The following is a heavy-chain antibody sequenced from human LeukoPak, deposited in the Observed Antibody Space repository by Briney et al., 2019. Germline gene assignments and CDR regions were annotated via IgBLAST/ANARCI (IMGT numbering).Heavy chain of an antibody. V-gene: IGHV4-39*01. Sequence: SETLSLACTVSGGSISSSSYYWGWIRQPPGKGLEWIGTIYYSGSTYYNPSLKSRVTISVDTSKNQFSLKLSSVTAADTAVYYCARQGSGNYLSPVNYWGQGTPVTVSS. CDR3: ARQGSGNYLSPVNY. D-gene: IGHD1-26*01. CDR1: GGSISSSSYY. J-gene: IGHJ4*02. CDR2: IYYSGST.